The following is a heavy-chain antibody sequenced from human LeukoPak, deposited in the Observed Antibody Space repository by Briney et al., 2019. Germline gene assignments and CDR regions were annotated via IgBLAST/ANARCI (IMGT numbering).Heavy chain of an antibody. D-gene: IGHD1-26*01. Sequence: GGSLRLSCAASGFTFSSYWMHWVRQAPGTGLVWVSRINSDGSSTSYADSVKGRFTISRDNAKNSLYLQMNSLRAEDTAVYYCARAGAWIVGAMIDYWGQGTLVTVSS. CDR3: ARAGAWIVGAMIDY. V-gene: IGHV3-74*01. J-gene: IGHJ4*02. CDR2: INSDGSST. CDR1: GFTFSSYW.